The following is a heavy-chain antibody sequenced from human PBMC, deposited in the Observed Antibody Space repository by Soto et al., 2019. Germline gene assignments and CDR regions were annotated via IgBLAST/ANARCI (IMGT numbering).Heavy chain of an antibody. V-gene: IGHV4-39*01. CDR2: MYYSGSS. CDR3: ARHPRDDYNYGGSGIFDY. J-gene: IGHJ4*02. Sequence: GTLSLTCSVSGGSISSRTFWWAWIREPPGKGLEWIGDMYYSGSSYSSPSLKSRVTLSVDTSKNQLSLKLNSVTAADTAVYYCARHPRDDYNYGGSGIFDYWGQGTLVTVSS. D-gene: IGHD4-4*01. CDR1: GGSISSRTFW.